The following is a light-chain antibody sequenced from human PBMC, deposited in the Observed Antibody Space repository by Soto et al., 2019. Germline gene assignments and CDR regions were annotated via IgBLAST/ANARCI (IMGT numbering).Light chain of an antibody. CDR1: QSINIY. V-gene: IGKV1-5*01. CDR3: QQYNSYSGT. CDR2: DAS. J-gene: IGKJ1*01. Sequence: DIQMTQTPSSLSASVGDRVTITCRASQSINIYLTWYQQIRGKAPKLLIYDASSLQSGVPSRFSGSGSGTEFTLTISSLQPDDFATYYCQQYNSYSGTFGQGTKVDIK.